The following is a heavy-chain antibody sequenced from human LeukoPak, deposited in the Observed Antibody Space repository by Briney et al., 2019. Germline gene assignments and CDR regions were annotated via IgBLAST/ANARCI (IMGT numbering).Heavy chain of an antibody. D-gene: IGHD3-22*01. J-gene: IGHJ5*02. CDR3: ARGFPGAYYDSSGYYSNWFDP. Sequence: GASVKVSCKASGCTFTGYYMHWVRQAPGQGLEWMGWINPNSGGTNYAQKFQGWVTMTRDTSISTAYMELSRLRSDDTAVYYCARGFPGAYYDSSGYYSNWFDPWGQGTLVTVSS. V-gene: IGHV1-2*04. CDR2: INPNSGGT. CDR1: GCTFTGYY.